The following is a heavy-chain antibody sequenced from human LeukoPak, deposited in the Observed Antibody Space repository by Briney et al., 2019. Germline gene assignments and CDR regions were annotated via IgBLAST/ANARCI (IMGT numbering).Heavy chain of an antibody. Sequence: GGSLRLSCEASGFSFSNYFISWIRQAPGKGLEWVGYIINSGRSTNYADAVKGRFTISRDNAKKSVYLEMTDLRAEDNAVYYCAREASGNYHVFDSWGQGTLVTVSS. CDR1: GFSFSNYF. V-gene: IGHV3-11*04. CDR2: IINSGRST. CDR3: AREASGNYHVFDS. J-gene: IGHJ4*02. D-gene: IGHD1-26*01.